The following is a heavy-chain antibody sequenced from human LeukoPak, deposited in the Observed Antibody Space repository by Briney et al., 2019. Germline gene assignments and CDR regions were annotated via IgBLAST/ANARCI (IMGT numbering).Heavy chain of an antibody. D-gene: IGHD3-3*01. CDR2: ISGSGGST. V-gene: IGHV3-23*01. J-gene: IGHJ4*02. CDR3: AKAVFGVVTPFHY. Sequence: GGSLRLSCAASGFTFSTYAMSWVRQAPGKGLEWVSVISGSGGSTYYAGSVKGRFTISRDNFKNTLYLQMNSLRAEDTAVYYCAKAVFGVVTPFHYWGQGTLVSVSS. CDR1: GFTFSTYA.